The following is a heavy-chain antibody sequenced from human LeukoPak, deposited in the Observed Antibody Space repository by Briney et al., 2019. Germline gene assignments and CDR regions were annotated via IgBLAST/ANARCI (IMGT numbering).Heavy chain of an antibody. D-gene: IGHD5-12*01. CDR2: ISYDGSNK. CDR3: ARARSLTITRYYFDY. J-gene: IGHJ4*02. Sequence: GGSLGLSCAASGFTFRNYWMHWVRQAPGKGLEWEAVISYDGSNKYYADSVKGRFTISRDNSKNTLYLQMNSLRAEDTAVYYCARARSLTITRYYFDYWGQGTLVTVSS. CDR1: GFTFRNYW. V-gene: IGHV3-30-3*01.